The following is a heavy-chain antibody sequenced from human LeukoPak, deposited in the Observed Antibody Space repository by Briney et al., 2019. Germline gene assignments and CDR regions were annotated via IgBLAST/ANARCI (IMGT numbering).Heavy chain of an antibody. CDR3: ARVMREGMGYGMDV. Sequence: SETLSLTCTVSGGSTSNYYWNWIRQPPGKRLEWIGYIYNSGNTNYNPSLKSRVTISVDTSKSQVSLKVNSVTAADTAVYYCARVMREGMGYGMDVWGQGTTVTVSS. J-gene: IGHJ6*02. CDR1: GGSTSNYY. D-gene: IGHD1-26*01. V-gene: IGHV4-59*01. CDR2: IYNSGNT.